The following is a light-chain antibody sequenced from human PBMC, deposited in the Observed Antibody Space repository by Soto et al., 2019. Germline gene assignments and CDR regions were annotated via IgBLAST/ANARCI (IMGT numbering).Light chain of an antibody. CDR1: SSNIGSNS. CDR3: GTWDSKLSAVV. J-gene: IGLJ2*01. CDR2: DDN. V-gene: IGLV1-51*01. Sequence: QSVLTQSPSVSAAPGQTITISCSGSSSNIGSNSVSWYQQFPGAAPKLLIYDDNERPSGFPDRFSGSKSGTSAILGITGLQTGDEADYYCGTWDSKLSAVVFGRGTKLTVL.